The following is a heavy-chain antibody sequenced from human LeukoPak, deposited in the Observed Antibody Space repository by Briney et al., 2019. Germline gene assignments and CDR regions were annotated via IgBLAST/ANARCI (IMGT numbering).Heavy chain of an antibody. CDR3: ARNTSSSPWFDP. V-gene: IGHV4-61*01. CDR1: GVSVSSPYSY. CDR2: VYYIGTT. Sequence: SETLSLTCIVSGVSVSSPYSYWSWVRQPPGKGLEWIGNVYYIGTTSYNSSLQSRVTISVDTSKNRFSLEMSSVTAADTAVYYCARNTSSSPWFDPWGQAPWSPSPQ. J-gene: IGHJ5*02. D-gene: IGHD6-6*01.